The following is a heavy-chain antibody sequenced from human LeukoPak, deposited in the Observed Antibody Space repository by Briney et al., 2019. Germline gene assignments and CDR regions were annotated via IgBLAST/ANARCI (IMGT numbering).Heavy chain of an antibody. CDR2: INTTSGGT. J-gene: IGHJ3*02. CDR3: ARGDGDGPARRAFDI. D-gene: IGHD7-27*01. CDR1: GYTFTGYY. Sequence: GASVKVSCKASGYTFTGYYMHWVRQAPGQGLEWMGWINTTSGGTIYLQKFQGRVTLTRDTSISTAYMDLSGLRFDDTAVYYCARGDGDGPARRAFDIWGQGTMVTVSS. V-gene: IGHV1-2*02.